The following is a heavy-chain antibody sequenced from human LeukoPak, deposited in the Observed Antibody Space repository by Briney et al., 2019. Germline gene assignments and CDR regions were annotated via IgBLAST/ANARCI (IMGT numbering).Heavy chain of an antibody. CDR3: TRGRYSGSYSDAFDI. Sequence: GGSLRPSCAASGFTFSSYWMSWVRQAPGKGLEWVANIKLDGSEKYYVDSVKGRFTISRDNAKNSLYLQMNSLRAEDTAVYYCTRGRYSGSYSDAFDIWGQGTMVTVSS. V-gene: IGHV3-7*01. CDR1: GFTFSSYW. D-gene: IGHD1-26*01. J-gene: IGHJ3*02. CDR2: IKLDGSEK.